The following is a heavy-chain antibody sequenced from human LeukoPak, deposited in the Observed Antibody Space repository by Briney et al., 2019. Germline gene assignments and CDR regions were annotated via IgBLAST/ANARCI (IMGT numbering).Heavy chain of an antibody. J-gene: IGHJ2*01. CDR2: IIPSFGTT. Sequence: GASVKVSCKASGGTFSSFAINWLRQAPGQGLEWVGGIIPSFGTTNHAQRFRERDTISTDDSTGTAYMEMRSLTSEDTATYYCARGFCTGSTCYHYWYFDLWGRGTLVTVSA. CDR1: GGTFSSFA. V-gene: IGHV1-69*05. D-gene: IGHD1-14*01. CDR3: ARGFCTGSTCYHYWYFDL.